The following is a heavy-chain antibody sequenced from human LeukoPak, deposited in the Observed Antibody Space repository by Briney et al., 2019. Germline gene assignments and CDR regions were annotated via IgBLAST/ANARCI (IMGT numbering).Heavy chain of an antibody. CDR2: ISAYNGNT. D-gene: IGHD2-2*02. CDR1: GYTFTSYG. Sequence: ASVKVSFKASGYTFTSYGISWVRQAPGQGLEWMGWISAYNGNTNYAQKLQGRVTMTTDTSTSTAYMELRSLRSDDTAVYYCARGVLGYCSSTSCYMVDYWGQGTLVTVSS. V-gene: IGHV1-18*01. CDR3: ARGVLGYCSSTSCYMVDY. J-gene: IGHJ4*02.